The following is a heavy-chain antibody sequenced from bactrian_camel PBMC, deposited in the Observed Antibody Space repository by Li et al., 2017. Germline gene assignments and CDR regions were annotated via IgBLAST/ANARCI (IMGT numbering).Heavy chain of an antibody. CDR1: GFTFSNYY. D-gene: IGHD2*01. J-gene: IGHJ4*01. V-gene: IGHV3S6*01. CDR2: IYTSGGVT. Sequence: VQLVESGGGLVQPGGSLRLSCAASGFTFSNYYMTWVRQAPGKGLEWVSSIYTSGGVTYEADFVKGRFAISYDNAKNTLSLQMDSLKPEDTAVYYCVSLVGRPLVHQGTQVTVS.